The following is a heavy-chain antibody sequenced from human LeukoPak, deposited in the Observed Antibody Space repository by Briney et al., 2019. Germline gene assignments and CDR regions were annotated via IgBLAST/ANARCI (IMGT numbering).Heavy chain of an antibody. V-gene: IGHV3-7*01. D-gene: IGHD6-19*01. CDR3: ATRGGWYPRAFDH. CDR2: IKEDGSEK. CDR1: GFTFSTYW. Sequence: QPGGSLRLSCAASGFTFSTYWMTWVRQAPGKGLEWVATIKEDGSEKYYVDSVKGRFTTSRDNAKSSLYLRMNSLRVEDTAVYYCATRGGWYPRAFDHWGQGTLVTVSS. J-gene: IGHJ5*02.